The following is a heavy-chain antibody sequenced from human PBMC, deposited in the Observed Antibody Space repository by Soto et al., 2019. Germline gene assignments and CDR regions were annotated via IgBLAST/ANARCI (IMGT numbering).Heavy chain of an antibody. J-gene: IGHJ4*02. Sequence: EAQLVESGGGLVQPGGSLRLSCAASGFTFSSYSMNWVRLAPGKGLEWISYIGRSDNNIHYADSVKGRFTMSRDNTKSSLYLQMDSLRDEDTAVYYCTRKTNADSWGQGTLVTVSS. CDR3: TRKTNADS. V-gene: IGHV3-48*02. CDR1: GFTFSSYS. CDR2: IGRSDNNI.